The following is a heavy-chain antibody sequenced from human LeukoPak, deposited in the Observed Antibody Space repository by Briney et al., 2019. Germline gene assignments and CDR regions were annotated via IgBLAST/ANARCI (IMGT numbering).Heavy chain of an antibody. J-gene: IGHJ5*02. Sequence: SETLSLTCTVSGGSISSYYWSWIRQPPGKGLEWIGYIYYSGTTNYNPSLKSRVTISVDTSKNQFSLKLTSVTAEDAAVYYCARNLGYCSSLSCYPWFDPWGQGTLVTVSS. D-gene: IGHD2-2*01. V-gene: IGHV4-59*01. CDR2: IYYSGTT. CDR3: ARNLGYCSSLSCYPWFDP. CDR1: GGSISSYY.